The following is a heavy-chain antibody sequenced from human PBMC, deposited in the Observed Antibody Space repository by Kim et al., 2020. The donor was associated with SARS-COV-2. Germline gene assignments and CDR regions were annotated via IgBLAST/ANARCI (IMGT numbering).Heavy chain of an antibody. J-gene: IGHJ5*02. D-gene: IGHD1-26*01. CDR2: INPDGTYT. V-gene: IGHV3-74*01. CDR1: GFSFGAYW. Sequence: GGSLRLSCAGPGFSFGAYWMQWVRQVPGKGLMWVSRINPDGTYTNYADSVKGRLTVSRDNAKYTLYLQMNSLTVEDTAVYYCTRGTTGGFEPWGQGTLVIVSS. CDR3: TRGTTGGFEP.